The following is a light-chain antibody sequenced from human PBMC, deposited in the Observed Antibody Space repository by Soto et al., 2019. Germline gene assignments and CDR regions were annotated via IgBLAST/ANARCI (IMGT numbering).Light chain of an antibody. CDR3: AAWDDSLNGRV. CDR2: YDN. V-gene: IGLV1-44*01. CDR1: NSNIGRNT. Sequence: QAVLTQPPSASGTAGQKVTISCSGSNSNIGRNTVNWYQQLPGTAPKLLIYYDNLRPSGVPDRISGSKSGTSASLAISGLQSDDEADYYRAAWDDSLNGRVFGNGTKVKVL. J-gene: IGLJ1*01.